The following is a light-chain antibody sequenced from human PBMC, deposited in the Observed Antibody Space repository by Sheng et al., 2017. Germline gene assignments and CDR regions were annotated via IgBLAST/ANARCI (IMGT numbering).Light chain of an antibody. CDR2: EVT. CDR3: SSYAGRNNLGV. V-gene: IGLV2-8*01. Sequence: QSALTQPPSASGSPGQSISISCTGSSSDIGDYNYVSWYQQHPGKAPKVVIYEVTKRPSGVPDRFSGSKSGKTASLTVSGLQAEDEADYYCSSYAGRNNLGVFGGGTKLTVL. J-gene: IGLJ3*02. CDR1: SSDIGDYNY.